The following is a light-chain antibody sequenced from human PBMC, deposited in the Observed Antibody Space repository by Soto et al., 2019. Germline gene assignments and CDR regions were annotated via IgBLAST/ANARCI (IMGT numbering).Light chain of an antibody. Sequence: DIQITQYPSTVSASVGDRFIITCMASQSIGYSLAWYQQKPGKAPNLLIYDSSSSKSGLTLKFIGRGSGTEFTLTISRLQPDDFVTYLCQQYNSYPWTFGQGTKVDIK. CDR3: QQYNSYPWT. CDR2: DSS. J-gene: IGKJ1*01. V-gene: IGKV1-5*01. CDR1: QSIGYS.